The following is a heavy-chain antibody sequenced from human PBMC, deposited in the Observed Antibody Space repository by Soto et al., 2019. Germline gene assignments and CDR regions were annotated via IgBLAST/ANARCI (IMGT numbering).Heavy chain of an antibody. CDR1: GFSFRSDD. Sequence: GRSLRRYCVASGFSFRSDDMSWVRQARGWGLEWVSVISGSGGSAYYAESLKGRFTISSDNSKNTLNLQMNRLRAEDTAVYYCAKGDFAFPAYYYAMGVWGQGNTVTVSS. CDR2: ISGSGGSA. V-gene: IGHV3-23*01. J-gene: IGHJ6*02. CDR3: AKGDFAFPAYYYAMGV.